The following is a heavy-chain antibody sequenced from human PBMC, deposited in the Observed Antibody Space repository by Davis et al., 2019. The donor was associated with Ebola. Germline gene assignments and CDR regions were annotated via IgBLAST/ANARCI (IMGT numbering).Heavy chain of an antibody. CDR3: ARVNRGQQLGMDLFDY. J-gene: IGHJ4*02. CDR2: IYYSGSA. Sequence: MPSETLSLTCTVSSDSISSSPYYWGWIRQPPGKGLEWIGSIYYSGSAYYNSSLKSRVTISVDTSKNQFSLNLSSVTAADTAIYYCARVNRGQQLGMDLFDYWGQGTLVTVSS. V-gene: IGHV4-39*01. D-gene: IGHD6-13*01. CDR1: SDSISSSPYY.